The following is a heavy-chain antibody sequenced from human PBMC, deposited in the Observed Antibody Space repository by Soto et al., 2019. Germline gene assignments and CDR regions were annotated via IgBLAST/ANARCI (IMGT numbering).Heavy chain of an antibody. CDR3: ARGKSYYGSGKGIYDYYSLDV. CDR2: VIPVFGLA. J-gene: IGHJ6*02. D-gene: IGHD3-10*01. Sequence: QVQLVQSGAEVKKPGSSVKVSCTSSGGTFSSYAISWVRQAPGQGLEWMGGVIPVFGLATYAQKVQGRVTITADKSTNTAYMEVSSLRSEDTAVYYCARGKSYYGSGKGIYDYYSLDVWGQGTTVTVSS. CDR1: GGTFSSYA. V-gene: IGHV1-69*17.